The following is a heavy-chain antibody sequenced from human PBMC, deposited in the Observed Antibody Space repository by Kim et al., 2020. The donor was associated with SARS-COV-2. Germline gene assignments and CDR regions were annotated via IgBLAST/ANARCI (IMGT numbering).Heavy chain of an antibody. CDR3: ANGVEYYNFYGMDV. CDR1: GFTFSNYA. D-gene: IGHD2-8*01. V-gene: IGHV3-23*01. Sequence: GGSLRLSCAASGFTFSNYAMTWVRQAPGKGLEWVSSIGSRSGGGRTYYADTVKGRFTISRDNSKNTLSLQMNNLRADDTAVYYCANGVEYYNFYGMDVWG. CDR2: IGSRSGGGRT. J-gene: IGHJ6*01.